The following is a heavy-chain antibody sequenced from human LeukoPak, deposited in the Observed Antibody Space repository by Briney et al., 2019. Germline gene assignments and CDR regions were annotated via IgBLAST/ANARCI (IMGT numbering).Heavy chain of an antibody. CDR3: ARGFGSSWYGWFDP. J-gene: IGHJ5*02. V-gene: IGHV4-61*02. D-gene: IGHD6-13*01. CDR1: GGSISSGSYY. Sequence: PSETLSLTRTVSGGSISSGSYYWSWIRQPAGKGLEWIGRIYTSGSTNYNPSLKSRVTISVDTSKNQFSLKLSSVTAADTAVYYCARGFGSSWYGWFDPWGQGTLVTVSS. CDR2: IYTSGST.